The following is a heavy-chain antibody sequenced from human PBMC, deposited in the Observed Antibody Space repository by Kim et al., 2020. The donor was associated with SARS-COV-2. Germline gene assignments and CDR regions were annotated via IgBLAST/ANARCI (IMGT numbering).Heavy chain of an antibody. CDR3: ARGFPYSSSHGVLDY. CDR2: IIPIFGTA. V-gene: IGHV1-69*13. J-gene: IGHJ4*02. D-gene: IGHD6-6*01. CDR1: GGTFSSYA. Sequence: SVKISCKASGGTFSSYAISWVRQAPGQGLEWMGGIIPIFGTANYAQKFQGRVTITADESTSTAYMELSSLRSEDTAVYYCARGFPYSSSHGVLDYWGQGTLVTGSS.